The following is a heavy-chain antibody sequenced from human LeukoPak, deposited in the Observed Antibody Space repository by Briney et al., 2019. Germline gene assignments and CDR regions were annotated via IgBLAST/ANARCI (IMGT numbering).Heavy chain of an antibody. CDR2: IYYSGST. Sequence: SETLSLTCTVSGGSISSSGYYWGWIRQPPGKGLEWIASIYYSGSTYYNPSLKSRVTISVDTSKNQFSLKLSSVTAADTAVYYCASLPVAGTSLDYWGQGTLVTVSS. CDR3: ASLPVAGTSLDY. V-gene: IGHV4-39*01. CDR1: GGSISSSGYY. J-gene: IGHJ4*02. D-gene: IGHD6-19*01.